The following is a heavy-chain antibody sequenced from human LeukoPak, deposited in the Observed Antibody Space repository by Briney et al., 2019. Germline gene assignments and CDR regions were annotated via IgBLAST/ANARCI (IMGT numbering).Heavy chain of an antibody. Sequence: GASVKVSCKASGYTFTSYGISWVRQAPGQGLEWMGWISAYNGNTNYAQKLQGRVTMTTDTSTSTAYMELRSLRSDDTAVYYCARATKIYDSSGFEGTDYWGQGTLVTVSS. CDR2: ISAYNGNT. CDR1: GYTFTSYG. CDR3: ARATKIYDSSGFEGTDY. J-gene: IGHJ4*02. V-gene: IGHV1-18*01. D-gene: IGHD3-22*01.